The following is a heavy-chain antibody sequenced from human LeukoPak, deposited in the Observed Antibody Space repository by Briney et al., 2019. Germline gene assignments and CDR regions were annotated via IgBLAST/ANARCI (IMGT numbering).Heavy chain of an antibody. CDR2: ISGSGGST. V-gene: IGHV3-23*01. CDR1: GFTFSSYG. Sequence: PGGSLRLSCAASGFTFSSYGMHWVRQAPGKGLEWVSGISGSGGSTYYADSVKGRFTISRDNSKNTLYLQMNSLRAEDTAVYYCAKVGRSGYSRDAFDIWGQGTMVTVSS. D-gene: IGHD3-22*01. CDR3: AKVGRSGYSRDAFDI. J-gene: IGHJ3*02.